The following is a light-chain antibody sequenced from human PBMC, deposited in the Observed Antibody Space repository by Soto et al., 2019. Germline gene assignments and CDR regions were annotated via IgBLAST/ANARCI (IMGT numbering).Light chain of an antibody. J-gene: IGKJ1*01. Sequence: DLQMSQSPSTLSGSLGERITIXXRASQTISSWLAWYQQKPGKAPKLXIYNASTLKSGVPSRFSGSGAGTEFTLTISSLQPDDFATYYCQHYNSYSEAFGQGTKVDIK. CDR3: QHYNSYSEA. V-gene: IGKV1-5*03. CDR2: NAS. CDR1: QTISSW.